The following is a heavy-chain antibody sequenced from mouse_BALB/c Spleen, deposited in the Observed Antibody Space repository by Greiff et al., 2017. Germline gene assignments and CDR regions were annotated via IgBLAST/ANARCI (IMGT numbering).Heavy chain of an antibody. D-gene: IGHD2-12*01. J-gene: IGHJ3*01. CDR3: ARDSDSFAY. Sequence: SGPELVKPGASVKISCKASGYTFTDYNMHWVKQSHGKSLEWIGYIYPYNGGTGYNQKFKSKATLTVDNSSSTAYMELRSLTSEDSAVYYCARDSDSFAYWGQGTLVTVSA. CDR2: IYPYNGGT. V-gene: IGHV1S29*02. CDR1: GYTFTDYN.